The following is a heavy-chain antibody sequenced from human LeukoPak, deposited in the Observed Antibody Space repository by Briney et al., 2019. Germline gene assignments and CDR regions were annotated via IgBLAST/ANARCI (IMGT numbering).Heavy chain of an antibody. D-gene: IGHD5-18*01. Sequence: HAGGSLRLFCTTSGLIFGDHGMGWVRQAPGKGLEWVGFIRSKGYGGTTEYAASVKGRFAISRDDSKSIAYLQMNSLKTEDTAVYYCTRGPTQQWVYYGMDVWGQGTTVIVSS. CDR3: TRGPTQQWVYYGMDV. V-gene: IGHV3-49*04. CDR2: IRSKGYGGTT. CDR1: GLIFGDHG. J-gene: IGHJ6*02.